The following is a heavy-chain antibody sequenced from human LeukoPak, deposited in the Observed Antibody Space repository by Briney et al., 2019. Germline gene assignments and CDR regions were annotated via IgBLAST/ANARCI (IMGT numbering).Heavy chain of an antibody. J-gene: IGHJ6*02. D-gene: IGHD2-2*01. Sequence: PSETLSLTCTVSGGSISSGGYYWRWIRQHPGKGLEWIGYIYYSGSTYYNPSLKSRVTISVDTSKNQFSLKLSSVTAADTAVYYCARVGYCSSTSCFAAMDVWGQGTTVTVSS. CDR3: ARVGYCSSTSCFAAMDV. CDR1: GGSISSGGYY. CDR2: IYYSGST. V-gene: IGHV4-31*03.